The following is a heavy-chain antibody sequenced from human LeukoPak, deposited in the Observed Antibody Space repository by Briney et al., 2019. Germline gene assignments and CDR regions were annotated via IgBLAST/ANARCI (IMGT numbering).Heavy chain of an antibody. CDR1: GFTFSSYS. CDR3: ARDRGYGSGSYYADFDY. CDR2: ISSSSSYI. Sequence: GGSLRLSCAASGFTFSSYSMNWVRQAPGKGLEWVSSISSSSSYIYYADSVKGRFTISRDNAKNSLYLQMNSLRAEDTAVYYCARDRGYGSGSYYADFDYWGQGTLVTVSS. J-gene: IGHJ4*02. V-gene: IGHV3-21*01. D-gene: IGHD3-10*01.